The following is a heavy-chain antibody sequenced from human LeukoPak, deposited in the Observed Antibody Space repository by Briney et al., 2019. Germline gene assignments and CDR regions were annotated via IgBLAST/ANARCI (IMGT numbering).Heavy chain of an antibody. Sequence: SETLSLTCTVSGGSISTYYWSWIRQPPGKGLEWIGYIYLSGSTSYNPSLKSRVTISVDTSKNQFSLKLSSVTAADTAVYYCARVRANYFDYWGQGILVTVSS. V-gene: IGHV4-59*01. CDR2: IYLSGST. J-gene: IGHJ4*02. CDR3: ARVRANYFDY. CDR1: GGSISTYY.